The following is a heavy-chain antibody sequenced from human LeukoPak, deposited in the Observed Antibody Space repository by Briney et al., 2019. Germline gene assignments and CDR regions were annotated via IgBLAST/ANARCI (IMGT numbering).Heavy chain of an antibody. D-gene: IGHD6-13*01. CDR3: ARVRRGSSWLFDY. CDR1: GGTFSSYA. CDR2: IIPIFGTA. Sequence: SSVKVSCKASGGTFSSYAISWVRQAPGQGLEWMGGIIPIFGTANYAQKFQGRATITTDESASTAYMELSSLRSEDTAVYYCARVRRGSSWLFDYWGQGTLVTVSS. V-gene: IGHV1-69*05. J-gene: IGHJ4*02.